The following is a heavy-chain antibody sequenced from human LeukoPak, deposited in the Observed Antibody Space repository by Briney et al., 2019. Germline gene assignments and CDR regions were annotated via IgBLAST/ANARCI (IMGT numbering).Heavy chain of an antibody. J-gene: IGHJ4*02. Sequence: SVKVSCKASGGTFSSYAISWVRQAPGQGLEWMGGIIPIFGTANYAQKFQGRVTITADESTSTAYMELSSLRSEDTAVYYCARDAALGVVPAAMGFDYWGQGTLVTVSS. CDR1: GGTFSSYA. V-gene: IGHV1-69*13. CDR3: ARDAALGVVPAAMGFDY. D-gene: IGHD2-2*01. CDR2: IIPIFGTA.